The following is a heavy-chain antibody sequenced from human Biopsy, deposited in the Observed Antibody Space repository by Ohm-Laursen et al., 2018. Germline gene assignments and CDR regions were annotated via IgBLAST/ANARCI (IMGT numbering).Heavy chain of an antibody. Sequence: SETLSLTCTVTGGSISRSSYYWDWIRQPPGKGLEWIGSIYYSGSTYYNPSLKSRVTISADRSKNQFSLKLTSVTAADTAMYYCARQEFATSPLDYWGQGSLVTVSS. J-gene: IGHJ4*02. V-gene: IGHV4-39*01. CDR3: ARQEFATSPLDY. CDR2: IYYSGST. D-gene: IGHD3-10*01. CDR1: GGSISRSSYY.